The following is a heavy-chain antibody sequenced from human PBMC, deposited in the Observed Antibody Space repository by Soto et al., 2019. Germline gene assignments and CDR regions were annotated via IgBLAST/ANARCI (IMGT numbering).Heavy chain of an antibody. CDR1: GGSISSSSYY. J-gene: IGHJ4*02. CDR2: IYYSGST. CDR3: ASPSDGDPYYFDY. V-gene: IGHV4-39*01. D-gene: IGHD4-17*01. Sequence: QLQLQESGPGLVKPSETLSLTCTVSGGSISSSSYYWGWIRQPPGKGLEWIGSIYYSGSTSYNPTLKSRVTISVDTSKNQFSLKLSSVTAADTAVYYCASPSDGDPYYFDYWGQGTLVTVSS.